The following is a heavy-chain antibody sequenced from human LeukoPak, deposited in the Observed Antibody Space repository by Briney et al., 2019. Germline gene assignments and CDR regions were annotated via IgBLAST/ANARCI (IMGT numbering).Heavy chain of an antibody. CDR2: IIPIFGTA. J-gene: IGHJ4*02. Sequence: EASVKVSCKAFGGTFSSYAISWVRQAPGQGLEWMGGIIPIFGTANYAQKFQGRVTITADKSTSTAYMELRSLRAEDTAVYYCARDKFVEGDYGDYYLVGFDYWGQGTLVTVSS. D-gene: IGHD4-17*01. CDR1: GGTFSSYA. CDR3: ARDKFVEGDYGDYYLVGFDY. V-gene: IGHV1-69*06.